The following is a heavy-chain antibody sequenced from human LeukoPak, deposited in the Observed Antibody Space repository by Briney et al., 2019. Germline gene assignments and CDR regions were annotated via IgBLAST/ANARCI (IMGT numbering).Heavy chain of an antibody. Sequence: AASVKVSCKASGYTFTGYYMHWVRQAPGQGLEWMGWINPNSGGTNYAQKFQGRVTMTRDTSISTAYMELSKLRSDDTAVYYCAREWSGGYSSGYWGQGTLVTVSS. CDR3: AREWSGGYSSGY. CDR1: GYTFTGYY. D-gene: IGHD6-19*01. J-gene: IGHJ4*02. CDR2: INPNSGGT. V-gene: IGHV1-2*02.